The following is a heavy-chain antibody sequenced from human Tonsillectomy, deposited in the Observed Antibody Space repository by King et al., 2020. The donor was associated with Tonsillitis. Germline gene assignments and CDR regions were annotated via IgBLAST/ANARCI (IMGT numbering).Heavy chain of an antibody. CDR1: GYTFTGYY. Sequence: QLVQSGAEVKKPGASVKVSCKASGYTFTGYYMHWVRQAPGQGLEWMGWINPNSGGTNYAQKFQGRVTMTRDTSISTAYMELSRLRSDDTAVYYCARDLFTWMVTISCDYWCQGTLVTVSA. CDR2: INPNSGGT. V-gene: IGHV1-2*02. CDR3: ARDLFTWMVTISCDY. J-gene: IGHJ4*02. D-gene: IGHD5-24*01.